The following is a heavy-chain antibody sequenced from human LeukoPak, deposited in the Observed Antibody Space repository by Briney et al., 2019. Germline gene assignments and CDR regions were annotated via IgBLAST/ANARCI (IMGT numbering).Heavy chain of an antibody. CDR1: GFTFSNYW. CDR2: IKQDGGDK. Sequence: GGSLRLSCVVSGFTFSNYWMSWVRQVPGKGLEWVANIKQDGGDKYYVDSVKGRFTISRGNAKNLLYLQMNSLRAEDTAVYYCARDGLGYSSGWYITAPDYWGQGTLVTVSS. D-gene: IGHD6-19*01. V-gene: IGHV3-7*03. J-gene: IGHJ4*02. CDR3: ARDGLGYSSGWYITAPDY.